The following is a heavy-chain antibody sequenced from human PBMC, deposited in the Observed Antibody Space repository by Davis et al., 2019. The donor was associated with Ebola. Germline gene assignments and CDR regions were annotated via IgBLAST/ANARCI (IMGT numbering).Heavy chain of an antibody. J-gene: IGHJ3*02. CDR2: IIPIFGTA. CDR1: GCTFSSYA. D-gene: IGHD3-16*01. V-gene: IGHV1-69*13. Sequence: SVKVSCKASGCTFSSYAISWVRQAPGQGLEWMGGIIPIFGTANYAQKFQGRVTITADESTSTAYMELSSLRSEDTAMYYCASRLTRGGDAFDIWGQGTMVTVSS. CDR3: ASRLTRGGDAFDI.